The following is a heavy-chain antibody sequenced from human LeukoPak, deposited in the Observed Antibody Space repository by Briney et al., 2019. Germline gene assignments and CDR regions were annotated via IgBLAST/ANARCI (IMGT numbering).Heavy chain of an antibody. CDR1: GYSFTSHW. J-gene: IGHJ4*02. Sequence: GESLKISCKGSGYSFTSHWIGWVRQMPGKGLELMGIIHPPDSNTRYSPSFQGQVTISVDKSISTAYLQWSSLKASDSAMYYCAKQGGDSSSGNWQTLDNRGQGTLVTVSS. D-gene: IGHD6-19*01. CDR3: AKQGGDSSSGNWQTLDN. V-gene: IGHV5-51*01. CDR2: IHPPDSNT.